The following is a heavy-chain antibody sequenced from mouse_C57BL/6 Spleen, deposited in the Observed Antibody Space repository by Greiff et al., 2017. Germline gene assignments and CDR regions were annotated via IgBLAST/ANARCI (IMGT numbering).Heavy chain of an antibody. CDR3: TPFYYDYVFAY. CDR2: IDPEDGDP. J-gene: IGHJ3*01. CDR1: GFNIKDYY. V-gene: IGHV14-1*01. Sequence: VQLQQSGAELVRPGASVKLSCTASGFNIKDYYMHWVKQRPEQGLEWIGRIDPEDGDPEYAPKFQGKATMTADTSSNTAYLQLSSLTSEDTAVYYCTPFYYDYVFAYWGQGTLVTVSA. D-gene: IGHD2-4*01.